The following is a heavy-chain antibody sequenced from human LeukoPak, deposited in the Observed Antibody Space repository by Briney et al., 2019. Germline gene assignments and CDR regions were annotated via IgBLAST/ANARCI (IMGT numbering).Heavy chain of an antibody. V-gene: IGHV3-9*03. Sequence: PGRSLRLSCAASGFTFDDYAMHWVRQAPGKGLEWVSGITWNSGSIGYADSVKGRFTISRDNAKNSLYLQMNSLRAEDMALYYCAKAVPLTATAPLDYWGQGTLVTVSS. J-gene: IGHJ4*02. CDR2: ITWNSGSI. CDR1: GFTFDDYA. CDR3: AKAVPLTATAPLDY. D-gene: IGHD3-16*01.